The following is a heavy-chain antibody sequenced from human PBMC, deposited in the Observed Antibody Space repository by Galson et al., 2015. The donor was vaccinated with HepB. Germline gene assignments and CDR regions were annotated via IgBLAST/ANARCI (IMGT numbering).Heavy chain of an antibody. D-gene: IGHD6-13*01. J-gene: IGHJ4*02. CDR3: ARQYRNSWYTWNYFDY. V-gene: IGHV3-21*01. CDR2: ITSSGYI. CDR1: GFTCSTYS. Sequence: SLRLSCAASGFTCSTYSMNWVRQAPGKGLEWISSITSSGYIYYGDSVKGRFTISRDNAKNSLYLQMNSLRAEDTAVYYCARQYRNSWYTWNYFDYWGQGTLVTVSS.